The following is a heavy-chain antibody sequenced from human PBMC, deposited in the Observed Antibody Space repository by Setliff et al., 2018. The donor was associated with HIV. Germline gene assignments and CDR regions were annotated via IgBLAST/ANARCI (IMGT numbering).Heavy chain of an antibody. D-gene: IGHD2-15*01. V-gene: IGHV4-34*01. CDR1: GGSFSGYH. Sequence: ETLSLTCAVYGGSFSGYHWNWIRQPPGKGLEWIGEINHSGRTNYNPSLKSRVTTSVDTPKNQFSLKLRSVTAADTAMYYCARVSITYWYSIPTFYYYYMDVWGKGTKVTVSS. J-gene: IGHJ6*03. CDR2: INHSGRT. CDR3: ARVSITYWYSIPTFYYYYMDV.